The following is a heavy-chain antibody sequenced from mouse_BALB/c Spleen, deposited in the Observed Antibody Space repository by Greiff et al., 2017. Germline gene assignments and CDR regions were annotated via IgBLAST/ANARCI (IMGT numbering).Heavy chain of an antibody. CDR3: ARDLGNFGAMDY. J-gene: IGHJ4*01. D-gene: IGHD2-1*01. V-gene: IGHV5-9-4*01. CDR1: GFTFSSYA. Sequence: EVKLQESGGGLVKPGGSLKLSCAASGFTFSSYAMSWVRQSPEKRLEWVAEISSGGSYTYYPDTVTGRFTISRDNAKNTLYLEMSSLRSEDTAMYYCARDLGNFGAMDYWGQGTSVTVSS. CDR2: ISSGGSYT.